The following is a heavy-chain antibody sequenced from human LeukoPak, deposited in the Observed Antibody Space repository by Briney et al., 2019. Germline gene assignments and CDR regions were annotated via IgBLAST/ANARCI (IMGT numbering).Heavy chain of an antibody. D-gene: IGHD6-19*01. J-gene: IGHJ5*02. CDR1: GGSISSYF. V-gene: IGHV4-59*01. CDR3: AREVAGTSCFDP. Sequence: SETLSLTCTVSGGSISSYFWSWIRQPPGKGLEWIGDIYYSGSTNYTPSLKSRVTISVDTSKNQFSLKLSSVAAADTAVYYCAREVAGTSCFDPGARETVVTVPS. CDR2: IYYSGST.